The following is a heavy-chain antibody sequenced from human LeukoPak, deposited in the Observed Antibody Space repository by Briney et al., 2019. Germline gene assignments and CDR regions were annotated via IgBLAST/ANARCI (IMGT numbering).Heavy chain of an antibody. CDR1: GFTFSSYS. D-gene: IGHD2-2*01. V-gene: IGHV3-48*04. Sequence: GGSLRLSCAASGFTFSSYSMNWVRQAPGKGLEWVSYISSSSSTIYYADSEKGRFTISRDNAKNSLYLQMNSLRAEDTAVYYCARGFEGDIVVVPALFPLDYWGQGTLVTVSS. CDR3: ARGFEGDIVVVPALFPLDY. CDR2: ISSSSSTI. J-gene: IGHJ4*02.